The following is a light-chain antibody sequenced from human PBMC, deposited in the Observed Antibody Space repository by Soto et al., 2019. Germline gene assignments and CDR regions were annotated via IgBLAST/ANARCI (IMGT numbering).Light chain of an antibody. CDR3: QVWDSSRGV. J-gene: IGLJ3*02. V-gene: IGLV3-21*02. Sequence: SYELTQAPSVSVAPGQTARITCGGNNIAIKSVHWYQQKPGQAPVLVVYDDGDRPSGIPERFSGSNSGNTATLTITRVEAGDEADYHCQVWDSSRGVFGGGTKVTVL. CDR2: DDG. CDR1: NIAIKS.